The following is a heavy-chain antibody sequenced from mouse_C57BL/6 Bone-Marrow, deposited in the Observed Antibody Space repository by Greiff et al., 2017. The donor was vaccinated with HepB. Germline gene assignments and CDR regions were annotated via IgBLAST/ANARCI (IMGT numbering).Heavy chain of an antibody. CDR2: IWSGGST. D-gene: IGHD2-2*01. CDR1: GFSLTSYG. CDR3: AKRGIYYGYDKDYAMDY. V-gene: IGHV2-4*01. Sequence: VKLMESGPGLVQPSQSLSITCTVSGFSLTSYGVHWVRQPPGKGLEWLGVIWSGGSTDYNAAFISRLSISKDNSKSQVFFKMNSLQADDTAIYYCAKRGIYYGYDKDYAMDYWGQGTSVTVSS. J-gene: IGHJ4*01.